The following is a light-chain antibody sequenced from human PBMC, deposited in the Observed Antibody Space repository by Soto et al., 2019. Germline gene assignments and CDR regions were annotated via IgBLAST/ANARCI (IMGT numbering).Light chain of an antibody. CDR3: AAWDDSLNGVV. CDR2: SHN. J-gene: IGLJ2*01. Sequence: QSVLTQPPSASGTPGQRVTISCSGSRSNIGSNTVNWYQQLPGTAPKLLIYSHNQRPSGVPDRFSGSKSGTSASLAIRGLQSEDEADYYCAAWDDSLNGVVFGGGTQLTVL. V-gene: IGLV1-44*01. CDR1: RSNIGSNT.